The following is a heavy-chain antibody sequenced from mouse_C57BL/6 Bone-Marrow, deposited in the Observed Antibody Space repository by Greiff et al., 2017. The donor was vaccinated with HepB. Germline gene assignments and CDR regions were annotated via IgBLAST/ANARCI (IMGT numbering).Heavy chain of an antibody. CDR3: ARFHPSDGYYLYWYFDV. V-gene: IGHV1-55*01. D-gene: IGHD2-3*01. J-gene: IGHJ1*03. CDR2: IYPGSGST. CDR1: GYTFTSYW. Sequence: VKLQQPGAELVKPGASVKMSCKASGYTFTSYWITWVKQRPGQGLEWIGDIYPGSGSTNYNEKFKSKATLTVDTSSSTAYMQLSSLTSEDSAVYYCARFHPSDGYYLYWYFDVWGTGTTVTVSS.